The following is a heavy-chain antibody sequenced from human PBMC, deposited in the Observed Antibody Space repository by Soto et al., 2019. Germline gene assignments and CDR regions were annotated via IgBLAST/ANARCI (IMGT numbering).Heavy chain of an antibody. CDR1: GYIFSGNY. D-gene: IGHD6-19*01. Sequence: QVQLVQSGAEVRKPGASVKVSCKASGYIFSGNYLHWVRRAPGQGLEWMAWINAKNGATNYAQKFRGRATVTRDTSISTTYLELSGLTSDDTAVYYCARDREDSSGWFDPWGQGTQVTVSP. CDR2: INAKNGAT. J-gene: IGHJ5*02. CDR3: ARDREDSSGWFDP. V-gene: IGHV1-2*02.